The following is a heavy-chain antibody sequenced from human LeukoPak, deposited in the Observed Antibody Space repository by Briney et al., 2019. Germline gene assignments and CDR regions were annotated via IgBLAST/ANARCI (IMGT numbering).Heavy chain of an antibody. V-gene: IGHV3-48*04. CDR3: ARGTYGDYDY. CDR2: ISSSGGTI. Sequence: PGGSLRLSCAASGFTFSSYSMNWVRQAPGKGLEWVSYISSSGGTIYYTDSVKGQFTISRDNAKNSLYLQMNSPRAEDTAVYYCARGTYGDYDYWGQGTLVTVSS. CDR1: GFTFSSYS. J-gene: IGHJ4*02. D-gene: IGHD4-17*01.